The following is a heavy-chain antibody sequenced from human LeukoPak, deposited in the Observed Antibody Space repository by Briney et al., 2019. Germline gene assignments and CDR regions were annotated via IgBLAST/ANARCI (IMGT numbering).Heavy chain of an antibody. CDR1: GGSISHGYW. CDR2: ILRDGST. J-gene: IGHJ4*02. D-gene: IGHD1-26*01. Sequence: SGTLSLTCVVSGGSISHGYWWSWVRQPPGKGLEWIGEILRDGSTNYNPSLKSRVTISVDTSKNQFSLSLTSVTAADTAIYYCARNAAYCLDYWGRGTLVTVSS. V-gene: IGHV4-4*02. CDR3: ARNAAYCLDY.